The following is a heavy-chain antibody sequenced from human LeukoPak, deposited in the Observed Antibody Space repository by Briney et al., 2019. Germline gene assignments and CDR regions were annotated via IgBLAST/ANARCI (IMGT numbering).Heavy chain of an antibody. CDR1: GFTFSSYE. CDR2: IRRRGSTI. V-gene: IGHV3-48*03. Sequence: GGSLRLSRAASGFTFSSYEMNWVRQPPGKGLEWVSYIRRRGSTIYYADSVKGRFTISRDNAKNSMYLQMNSLRAEDTAVYYCARASSPYCGGDCYPRYWGQGTLVTVSS. J-gene: IGHJ4*02. CDR3: ARASSPYCGGDCYPRY. D-gene: IGHD2-21*02.